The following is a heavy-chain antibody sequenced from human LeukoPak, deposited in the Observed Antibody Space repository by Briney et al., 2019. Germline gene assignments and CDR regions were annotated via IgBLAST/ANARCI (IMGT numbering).Heavy chain of an antibody. Sequence: GGSLRLSCAASGFTLSSYWMSWVRQAPGKGLEWVANIKQDESEKYYVDSVKGRFTISRDNAKNSLYLQMNSLRAEDTAVYYCARVGYSSSWSPSDYWGQGALVTVSS. V-gene: IGHV3-7*01. CDR3: ARVGYSSSWSPSDY. CDR1: GFTLSSYW. CDR2: IKQDESEK. D-gene: IGHD6-13*01. J-gene: IGHJ4*02.